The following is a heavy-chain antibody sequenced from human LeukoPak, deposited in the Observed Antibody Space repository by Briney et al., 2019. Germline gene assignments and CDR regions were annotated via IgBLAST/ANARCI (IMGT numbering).Heavy chain of an antibody. Sequence: GGSLRLSCAASGFTVSSNYMSGVRQAPGKGLEWVAVISYDGSNKYYADSVKGRFTISRDNSMNTLYLQMNSLRDEDTAVYYCAQAWRWLQLNYWGQGTLVTVSS. J-gene: IGHJ4*02. CDR2: ISYDGSNK. V-gene: IGHV3-30*18. D-gene: IGHD5-24*01. CDR1: GFTVSSNY. CDR3: AQAWRWLQLNY.